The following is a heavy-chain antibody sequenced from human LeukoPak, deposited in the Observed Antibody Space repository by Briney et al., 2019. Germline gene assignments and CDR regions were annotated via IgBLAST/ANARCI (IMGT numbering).Heavy chain of an antibody. Sequence: TGGSLRLSCAASGFTFSSYAMSWVRQAPGKGLEWVSAISGSGGSTYYADSVKGRFTISRDNSKNTLYLQMNSLRAEDTAVYYCARAHRKYYYDISGIDAFDIWGQGTMVTVSS. D-gene: IGHD3-22*01. CDR1: GFTFSSYA. V-gene: IGHV3-23*01. J-gene: IGHJ3*02. CDR2: ISGSGGST. CDR3: ARAHRKYYYDISGIDAFDI.